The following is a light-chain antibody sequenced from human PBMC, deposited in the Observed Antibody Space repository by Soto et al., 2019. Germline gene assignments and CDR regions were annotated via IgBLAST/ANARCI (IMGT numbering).Light chain of an antibody. CDR2: DVN. J-gene: IGLJ2*01. CDR1: SSDVGAYNY. Sequence: QSALTQPASVSGSPGQSITISCTGTSSDVGAYNYVSWYQHDAGKAPKLMIYDVNNRPSGVSNRFSGAKSGNTASLTISGLQAEYEADYYCSSYTTTNTVLFGGGTQLTVL. V-gene: IGLV2-14*03. CDR3: SSYTTTNTVL.